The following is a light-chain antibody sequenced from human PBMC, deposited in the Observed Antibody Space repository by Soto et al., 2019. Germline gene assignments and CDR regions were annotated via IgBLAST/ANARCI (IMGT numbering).Light chain of an antibody. CDR3: TSGSGSSSLV. J-gene: IGLJ2*01. CDR2: DVT. V-gene: IGLV2-14*03. Sequence: QSALTQPASVSGSPGQSITICCTGTSSDVGGYNYVSWYQQHPGKAPKLLIYDVTSRPSRVSSRFSGSKSGNTASLTISGLQAEVEADYYFTSGSGSSSLVFGGGTKVTVL. CDR1: SSDVGGYNY.